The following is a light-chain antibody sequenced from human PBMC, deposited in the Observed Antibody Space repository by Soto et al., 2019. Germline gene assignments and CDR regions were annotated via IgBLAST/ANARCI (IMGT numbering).Light chain of an antibody. V-gene: IGLV2-14*01. Sequence: QSVLTQPTSVSGSPGQSICISCTGTSSDVGGYNYVSWYQQHPGKAPKLMIYDVSDRPSGVSNRFSGPKSGNTASLTISGLQAEDEADYYCGSYTTSTAPGLFGTGTKVTVL. CDR1: SSDVGGYNY. J-gene: IGLJ1*01. CDR3: GSYTTSTAPGL. CDR2: DVS.